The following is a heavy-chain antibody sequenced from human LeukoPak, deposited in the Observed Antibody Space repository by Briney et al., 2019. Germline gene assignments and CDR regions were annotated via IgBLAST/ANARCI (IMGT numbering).Heavy chain of an antibody. CDR1: GFTFSSYG. CDR2: IRYDGSNK. J-gene: IGHJ4*02. V-gene: IGHV3-30*02. D-gene: IGHD3-10*01. Sequence: GGSLRLSCAASGFTFSSYGMHWVRQAPGKGLEWVAFIRYDGSNKYYADSVKSRFTISRDNSKNTLYLQMNSLRAEDTAVYYCARKNAYYYGSGSPDYWGQGTLVTVSS. CDR3: ARKNAYYYGSGSPDY.